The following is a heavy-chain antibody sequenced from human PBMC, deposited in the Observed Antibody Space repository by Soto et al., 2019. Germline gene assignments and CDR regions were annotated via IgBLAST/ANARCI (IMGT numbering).Heavy chain of an antibody. Sequence: VKVSCKAAGYTLITFFMDWVRQAPGRGLESMGVINPGYPAGRSTTYAKKFQGRVNMTTDTSTSKVYMELSRLRSDDTAVYYRVREAIVAGATTGMDVWAQGTTVTVSS. CDR1: GYTLITFF. J-gene: IGHJ6*02. CDR2: INPGYPAGRST. V-gene: IGHV1-46*01. CDR3: VREAIVAGATTGMDV. D-gene: IGHD1-26*01.